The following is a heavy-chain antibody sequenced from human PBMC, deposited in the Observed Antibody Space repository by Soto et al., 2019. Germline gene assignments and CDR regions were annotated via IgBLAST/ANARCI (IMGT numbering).Heavy chain of an antibody. J-gene: IGHJ6*02. V-gene: IGHV4-39*02. CDR1: GGSISSSSYY. D-gene: IGHD3-10*01. CDR3: AREHITMVRGVIRYYGLDV. CDR2: IYYSGNT. Sequence: SETLSLTCTVSGGSISSSSYYWGWIRQLPGKGLEWTGTIYYSGNTYYNPSLKSRVTISVDTSKNQFSLKLSSVTAADTAVYYCAREHITMVRGVIRYYGLDVWGQGTTVTVSS.